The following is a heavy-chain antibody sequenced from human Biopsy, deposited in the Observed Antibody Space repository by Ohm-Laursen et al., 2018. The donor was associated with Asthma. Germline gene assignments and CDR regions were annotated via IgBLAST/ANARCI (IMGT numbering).Heavy chain of an antibody. CDR2: ISYSGST. CDR1: GGSVSSGSHY. J-gene: IGHJ4*02. D-gene: IGHD5-18*01. V-gene: IGHV4-61*01. CDR3: ARDFVDSAMDYVDY. Sequence: SETLSLTCTVSGGSVSSGSHYWSWIRQPPGKGLEWIGYISYSGSTNYNPSLKSRVTISVDTSKNQFSLKLSSVTAADTAVYYCARDFVDSAMDYVDYWGQGTLVTVSS.